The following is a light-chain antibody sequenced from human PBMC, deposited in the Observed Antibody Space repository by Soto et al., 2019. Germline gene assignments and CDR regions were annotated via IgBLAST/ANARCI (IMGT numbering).Light chain of an antibody. CDR2: DAS. CDR1: QSIGTK. J-gene: IGKJ2*01. V-gene: IGKV3D-15*01. Sequence: EIVMTQSPATVSVXPGEXATXXCRASQSIGTKLAWYQQRPGQAPRLLIYDASTRATGIPARFSGSGSGTGFTLAISSLQSEDFAVYYCQQYNNWPPVYTFGQGTRLDIK. CDR3: QQYNNWPPVYT.